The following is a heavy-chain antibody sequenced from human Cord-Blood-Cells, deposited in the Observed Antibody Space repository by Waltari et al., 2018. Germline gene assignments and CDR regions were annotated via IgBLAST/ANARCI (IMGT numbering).Heavy chain of an antibody. V-gene: IGHV4-34*01. J-gene: IGHJ3*02. Sequence: QVQLQQWGAGLLKPSETLSLTCAVYGGSFSGYYWSWTRQPPGKGLEWIGEINHSGSTNYNPSLKSRVTISVDTSKNQFSLKLSSVTAADTAVYYCARLRANWGTHAFDIWGQGTMVTVSS. CDR2: INHSGST. D-gene: IGHD7-27*01. CDR1: GGSFSGYY. CDR3: ARLRANWGTHAFDI.